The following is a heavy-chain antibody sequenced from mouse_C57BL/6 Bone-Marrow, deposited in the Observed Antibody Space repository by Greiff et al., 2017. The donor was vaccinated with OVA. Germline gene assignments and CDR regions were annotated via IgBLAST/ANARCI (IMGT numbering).Heavy chain of an antibody. J-gene: IGHJ1*03. CDR3: ARSWYGNYWYFDV. CDR1: GYTFTSYW. D-gene: IGHD2-10*02. V-gene: IGHV1-69*01. Sequence: QVQLQQPGAELVMPGASVKLSCKASGYTFTSYWMHWVKQRPGQGLEWIGEIDPSDSYTNYNQKFKGKSTLTVDQSSSTAYMQLSSLTSEDSAVYYCARSWYGNYWYFDVWGTGTTVTVSS. CDR2: IDPSDSYT.